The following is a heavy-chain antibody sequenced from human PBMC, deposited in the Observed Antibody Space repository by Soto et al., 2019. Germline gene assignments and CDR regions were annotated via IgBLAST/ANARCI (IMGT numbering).Heavy chain of an antibody. J-gene: IGHJ1*01. CDR2: IWSDGSKK. D-gene: IGHD3-22*01. CDR3: AGYYYDSSGYYMH. CDR1: GFTFNNYG. Sequence: GGSLRLSCVASGFTFNNYGMNWVRQAPGKGLEWVAVIWSDGSKKYYADSVKGRFTTSRDNSKNTMYLQMNSLRAEDTAVYYCAGYYYDSSGYYMHWGQGTLVTVSS. V-gene: IGHV3-33*01.